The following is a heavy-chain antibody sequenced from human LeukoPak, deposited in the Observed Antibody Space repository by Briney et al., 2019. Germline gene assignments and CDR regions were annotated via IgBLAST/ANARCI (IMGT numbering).Heavy chain of an antibody. CDR2: IIPIFGTA. CDR3: ARAHSSGRYAYYFDY. CDR1: GGTFSSYA. J-gene: IGHJ4*02. D-gene: IGHD6-19*01. V-gene: IGHV1-69*06. Sequence: SVKVSCKASGGTFSSYAISWVRQAPGQGLEWMGGIIPIFGTANYAQKFQGRVTITADKSTSTAYMELSSLRSEDTAVYYCARAHSSGRYAYYFDYWGQGTLVTVSS.